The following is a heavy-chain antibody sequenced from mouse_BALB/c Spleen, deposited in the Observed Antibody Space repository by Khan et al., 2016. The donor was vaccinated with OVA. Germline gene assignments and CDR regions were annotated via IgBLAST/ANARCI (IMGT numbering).Heavy chain of an antibody. J-gene: IGHJ3*01. D-gene: IGHD1-1*02. V-gene: IGHV1S137*01. CDR1: GYTFPDSA. CDR2: ISTNYGDA. CDR3: VRGGKFAY. Sequence: QVQLKQSGAELVRPGVSVKISCKASGYTFPDSAMHWVKQRHAKSLEWFGVISTNYGDADYNQKFQGKASMTVDRSSSTVYMELARLTSVDSAIYYCVRGGKFAYWGQGTLVTVSA.